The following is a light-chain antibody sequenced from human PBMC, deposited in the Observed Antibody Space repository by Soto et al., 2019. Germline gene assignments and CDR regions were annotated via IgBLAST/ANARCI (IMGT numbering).Light chain of an antibody. J-gene: IGKJ4*01. V-gene: IGKV3D-7*01. CDR2: GAS. Sequence: ATRSLSPGERATLSCRASQSVNSFLAWYQQKPGQAPGLLIYGASTRATAIPARFSGSGSGTDFTLTVSSLQPEDFAVYYCQHDYNLLTFGGGTKVDIK. CDR3: QHDYNLLT. CDR1: QSVNSF.